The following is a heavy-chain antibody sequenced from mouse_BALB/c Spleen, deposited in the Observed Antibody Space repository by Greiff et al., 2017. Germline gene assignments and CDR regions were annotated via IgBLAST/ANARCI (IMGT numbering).Heavy chain of an antibody. CDR1: GYSFTSYW. CDR3: TRGAYGNYVWFAY. D-gene: IGHD2-1*01. Sequence: VQLQQSGTVLARPGASVKMSCKASGYSFTSYWMHWVKQRPGQGLEWIGAIYPGNSDTSYNQKFKGKAKLTAVTSASTAYMELSSLTNEDSAVYYCTRGAYGNYVWFAYWGQGTLVTVSA. V-gene: IGHV1-5*01. J-gene: IGHJ3*01. CDR2: IYPGNSDT.